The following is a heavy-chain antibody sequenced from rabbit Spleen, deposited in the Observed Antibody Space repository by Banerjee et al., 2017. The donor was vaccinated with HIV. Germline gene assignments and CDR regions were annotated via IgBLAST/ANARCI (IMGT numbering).Heavy chain of an antibody. J-gene: IGHJ4*01. CDR1: GFSFSNGYY. CDR2: IYTGTSGIT. D-gene: IGHD1-1*01. V-gene: IGHV1S45*01. Sequence: QEQLVESGGGLVQPEGSLALTCTASGFSFSNGYYMCWVRQAPGKGLEWIACIYTGTSGITYYANWVISRFTITSDTNQNTVDLQMTSLTAADTATYFCARDLVAVIGWNFNLWGPGTLVTVS. CDR3: ARDLVAVIGWNFNL.